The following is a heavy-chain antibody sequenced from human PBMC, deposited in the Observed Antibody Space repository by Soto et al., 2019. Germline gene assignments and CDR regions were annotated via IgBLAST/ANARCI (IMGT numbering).Heavy chain of an antibody. Sequence: PGGSLRLSCAASGFTFSSYGMHWVRQAPGKGLEWVAVIWYDGSNKYYADSVKGRFTISRDNSKNTVYLQMNSLRAEDTAVYYCARVFTDTAKVFDYWGQGTLVTVSS. V-gene: IGHV3-33*01. CDR1: GFTFSSYG. J-gene: IGHJ4*02. D-gene: IGHD5-18*01. CDR3: ARVFTDTAKVFDY. CDR2: IWYDGSNK.